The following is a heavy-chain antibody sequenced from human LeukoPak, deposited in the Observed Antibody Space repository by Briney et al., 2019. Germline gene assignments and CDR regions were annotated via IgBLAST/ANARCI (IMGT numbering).Heavy chain of an antibody. CDR2: ISSNNNYI. V-gene: IGHV3-21*01. CDR1: GFTFSSFG. J-gene: IGHJ4*02. CDR3: ARDLSNYYDSSGFDY. Sequence: PGRSLRLSCAASGFTFSSFGMPWVRQAPGKGLEWVSYISSNNNYIYYADSVKGRFTISRDNAKNSLYLQMNSVRVEDTAVYYCARDLSNYYDSSGFDYWGQGTLVTVSS. D-gene: IGHD3-22*01.